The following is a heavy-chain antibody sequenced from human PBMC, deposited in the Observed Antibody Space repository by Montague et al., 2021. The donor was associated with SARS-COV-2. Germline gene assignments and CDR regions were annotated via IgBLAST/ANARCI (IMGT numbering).Heavy chain of an antibody. J-gene: IGHJ4*02. V-gene: IGHV6-1*01. CDR2: TYNSSDCYS. Sequence: CAISGDSVSTNSGTWNWVRLSPSRGLEWLGGTYNSSDCYSNFSFSVKSEIRINPDTSKNQFSLQLNSVTPEDTAVYYCARAERGSCGDGNCYQYFFNYWGQGTLVTVSS. D-gene: IGHD2-15*01. CDR1: GDSVSTNSGT. CDR3: ARAERGSCGDGNCYQYFFNY.